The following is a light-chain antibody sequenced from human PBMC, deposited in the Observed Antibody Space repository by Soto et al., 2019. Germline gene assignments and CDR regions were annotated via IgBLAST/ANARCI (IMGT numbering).Light chain of an antibody. J-gene: IGLJ3*02. CDR2: GNS. CDR3: QSYDTSLSGSTV. CDR1: SSNIGAGYD. Sequence: QSVLTQPPSVSGAPGQRVTISCTGSSSNIGAGYDVHWYQQLPGKAPKLLIYGNSNRPSGVPDRFSGSKSGTSASLAITGLQAEDEADYYCQSYDTSLSGSTVFGGGTKLTVL. V-gene: IGLV1-40*01.